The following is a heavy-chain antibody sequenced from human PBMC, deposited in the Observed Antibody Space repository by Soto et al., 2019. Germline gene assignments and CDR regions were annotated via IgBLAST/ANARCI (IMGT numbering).Heavy chain of an antibody. J-gene: IGHJ4*02. CDR2: ISYDGSNK. D-gene: IGHD5-18*01. CDR1: GFTFRSYA. V-gene: IGHV3-30*14. Sequence: QVQLVESGGGVVQPGRSLRLSCAASGFTFRSYAMHWVRQAPGKGLEWVAVISYDGSNKYYADSVKGRFTISRDNSKNPLYLQMESFRAEDKAVYYCSRGAYRYGYCFDYLGQGTLVTGSS. CDR3: SRGAYRYGYCFDY.